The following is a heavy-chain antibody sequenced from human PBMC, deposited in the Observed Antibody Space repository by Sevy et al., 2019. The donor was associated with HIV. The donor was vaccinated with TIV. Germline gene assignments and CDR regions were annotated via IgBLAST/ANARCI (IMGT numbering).Heavy chain of an antibody. CDR3: EKASTAYDYIWGSYRLGLGHKTMNDAFDI. CDR2: ISGSGGST. D-gene: IGHD3-16*02. Sequence: GGSLRLSCAASGFTFSSYAMSWVRQAPGKGLEWVSAISGSGGSTYYADSVKGRFTISRDNSKNTRYLQMNSLRAEDTAVYYCEKASTAYDYIWGSYRLGLGHKTMNDAFDIWGQGTMVTVSS. V-gene: IGHV3-23*01. J-gene: IGHJ3*02. CDR1: GFTFSSYA.